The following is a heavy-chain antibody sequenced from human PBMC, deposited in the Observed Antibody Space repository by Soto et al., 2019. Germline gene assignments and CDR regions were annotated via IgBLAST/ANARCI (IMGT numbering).Heavy chain of an antibody. CDR1: GFTFSSYG. D-gene: IGHD3-9*01. CDR2: ISYDGSNK. V-gene: IGHV3-30*18. J-gene: IGHJ6*03. CDR3: AKDDILTGYYYYYYYMDV. Sequence: QVQLVESGGGVVQPGRSLRLSCAASGFTFSSYGMHWVRQAPGKGLEWVAVISYDGSNKYYADSVKGRFTISRDNSKNTLYLQMNSLRAEDKAVYYCAKDDILTGYYYYYYYMDVWGKGTTVTVSS.